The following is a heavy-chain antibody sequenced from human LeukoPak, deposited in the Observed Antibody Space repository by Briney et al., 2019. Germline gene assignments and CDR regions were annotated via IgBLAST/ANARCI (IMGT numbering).Heavy chain of an antibody. V-gene: IGHV3-30*18. CDR3: AKGRQQWLVEVDY. D-gene: IGHD6-19*01. CDR1: GFTFSSYG. J-gene: IGHJ4*02. CDR2: ISYDGSNI. Sequence: PGMSLRLSCAASGFTFSSYGMHWVRQAPGKGLEWVAIISYDGSNIFYADSVKGRFTISRDNSKNTLYLQMNSLRAEDTAVYYCAKGRQQWLVEVDYWGQGTLVTVSS.